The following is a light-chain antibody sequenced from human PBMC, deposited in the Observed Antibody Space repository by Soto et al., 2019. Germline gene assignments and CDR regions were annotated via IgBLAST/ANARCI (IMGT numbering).Light chain of an antibody. Sequence: GDIVTITCRASQSIRSSLAWYQQHPGKAPKLLIFDASRLEVGVPSRFSGSGSGTEFTLTISSLQPDDFATYYCQQYNSYPWTFGQGTKVDI. J-gene: IGKJ1*01. CDR3: QQYNSYPWT. CDR2: DAS. V-gene: IGKV1-5*01. CDR1: QSIRSS.